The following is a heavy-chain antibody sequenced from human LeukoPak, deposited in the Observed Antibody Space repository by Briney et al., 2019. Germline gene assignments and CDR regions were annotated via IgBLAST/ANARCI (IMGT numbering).Heavy chain of an antibody. Sequence: PGGSLRLSCAASGFTVSSYAMSWVRRAPGKGLEWVSAISGSGGSTYYADSVKGRFTISRDNSKNTLYLQMNSLRAEDTAVYYCAKDLLYLAATPDYWGQGTLVTVSS. CDR3: AKDLLYLAATPDY. D-gene: IGHD2-15*01. CDR1: GFTVSSYA. J-gene: IGHJ4*02. V-gene: IGHV3-23*01. CDR2: ISGSGGST.